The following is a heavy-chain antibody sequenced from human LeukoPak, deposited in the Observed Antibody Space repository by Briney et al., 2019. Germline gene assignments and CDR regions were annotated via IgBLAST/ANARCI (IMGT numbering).Heavy chain of an antibody. CDR2: ISGDGSRK. Sequence: GGSLRLSCAASGFTFRSHDIHWVRQAPGKGLEWVTVISGDGSRKNYVDSAEGRFTISRDNSKSTLYLQMNSLRADDSAVYYCATKVIDDFDYWGQGTLVTVSS. D-gene: IGHD2/OR15-2a*01. V-gene: IGHV3-30*03. CDR1: GFTFRSHD. J-gene: IGHJ4*02. CDR3: ATKVIDDFDY.